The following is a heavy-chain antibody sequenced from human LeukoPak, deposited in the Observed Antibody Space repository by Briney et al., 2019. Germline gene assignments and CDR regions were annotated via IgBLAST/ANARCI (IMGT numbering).Heavy chain of an antibody. Sequence: PSETLSLTCTVFGGSISSYYWGWIRQPAGKGLEWIGRIYTSGSTKYNPSLKSRVTMSLDTSKNQFSLKLSSVTAADTAVYYCARHGRPHSPRAFPLWGQGAMVTVSS. CDR3: ARHGRPHSPRAFPL. V-gene: IGHV4-4*07. J-gene: IGHJ3*01. CDR2: IYTSGST. D-gene: IGHD1-26*01. CDR1: GGSISSYY.